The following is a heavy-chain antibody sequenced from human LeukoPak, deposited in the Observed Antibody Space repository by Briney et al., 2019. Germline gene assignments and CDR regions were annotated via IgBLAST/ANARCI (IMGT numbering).Heavy chain of an antibody. V-gene: IGHV5-51*01. CDR1: GYSFTSYW. D-gene: IGHD1-26*01. J-gene: IGHJ6*02. CDR3: VKLVGAPGAYFYGMDV. CDR2: IYPDDYDS. Sequence: GESLKISCKGSGYSFTSYWIGWVRQMPGKGLEWMGSIYPDDYDSRYSPSFQGQVTISADKSITSAYLQWSSLKASDTAIYYCVKLVGAPGAYFYGMDVWGQGTTLTVSS.